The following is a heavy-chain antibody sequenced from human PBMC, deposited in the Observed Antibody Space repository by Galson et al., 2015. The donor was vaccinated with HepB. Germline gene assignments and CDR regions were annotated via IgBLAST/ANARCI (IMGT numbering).Heavy chain of an antibody. V-gene: IGHV3-48*01. CDR1: GFTLSAYS. J-gene: IGHJ4*02. Sequence: SLRLSCAASGFTLSAYSMNWVRQAPGKGLEWVSYINSGSTTVYYADSVKGRFTISRDNARNSLFLQMNSLRVEDTAAYYCARGRAASYFDYWGQGSLVTVSS. CDR2: INSGSTTV. CDR3: ARGRAASYFDY.